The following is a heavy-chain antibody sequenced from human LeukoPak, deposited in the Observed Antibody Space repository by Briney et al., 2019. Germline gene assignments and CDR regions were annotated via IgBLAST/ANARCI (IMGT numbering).Heavy chain of an antibody. D-gene: IGHD5-24*01. CDR1: GGSISSYY. CDR3: ARAVGTDGYNLWVY. J-gene: IGHJ4*02. Sequence: PSETLSLTCTVSGGSISSYYWSWIRQPAGKGLEWIGRINNSGITYYNPSLKSRVTISVDTSKNQFSLKLTSVTAADTAVYYCARAVGTDGYNLWVYWGQGTLVTVSS. CDR2: INNSGIT. V-gene: IGHV4-4*07.